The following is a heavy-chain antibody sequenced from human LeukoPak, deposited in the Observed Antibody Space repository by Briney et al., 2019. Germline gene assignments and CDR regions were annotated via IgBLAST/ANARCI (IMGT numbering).Heavy chain of an antibody. CDR3: ARDGGDGYKSPWYFDY. V-gene: IGHV3-11*01. Sequence: GGSLRLSCAASGFTFSDYYMSWIRQAPGKGLEWVSYISSSGSTIYYADSVKGRFTISRDNAKNSLYLQMNSLRAEDTAVYYCARDGGDGYKSPWYFDYWGQGTLVTVSS. CDR2: ISSSGSTI. J-gene: IGHJ4*02. D-gene: IGHD5-24*01. CDR1: GFTFSDYY.